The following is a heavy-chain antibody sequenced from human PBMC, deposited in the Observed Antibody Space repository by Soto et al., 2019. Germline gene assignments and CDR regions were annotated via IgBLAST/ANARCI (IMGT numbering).Heavy chain of an antibody. D-gene: IGHD3-10*01. CDR2: IIPIFGTA. V-gene: IGHV1-69*13. Sequence: SVKVSCKVSGGTFSSYAISWVRQAPGQGLEWMGGIIPIFGTANYAQKFQGRVTITADESTSTAYMELSSLRSEDTAVYYCARERGYYGSGSYYKYFDYWGQGTLVTVSS. CDR3: ARERGYYGSGSYYKYFDY. J-gene: IGHJ4*02. CDR1: GGTFSSYA.